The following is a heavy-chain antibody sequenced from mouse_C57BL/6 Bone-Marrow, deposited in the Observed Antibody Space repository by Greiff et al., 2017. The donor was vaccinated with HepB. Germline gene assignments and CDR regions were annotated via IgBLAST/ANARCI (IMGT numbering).Heavy chain of an antibody. V-gene: IGHV5-4*01. D-gene: IGHD1-1*01. CDR2: ISDGGSYT. Sequence: EVKLVESGGGLVKPGGSLKLSCAASGFTFSSYAMSWVRQTPEKRLEWVATISDGGSYTYYPDNVKGRFTISRDNAKNNLYLQMSHLKSEDTAMYYCARDQITTVVAYYFDYWGQGTTLTVSS. CDR1: GFTFSSYA. CDR3: ARDQITTVVAYYFDY. J-gene: IGHJ2*01.